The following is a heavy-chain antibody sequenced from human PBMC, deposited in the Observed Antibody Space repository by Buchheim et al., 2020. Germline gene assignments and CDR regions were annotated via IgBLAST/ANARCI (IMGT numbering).Heavy chain of an antibody. CDR3: ARVGESGGMDV. Sequence: QVQLVESGGGVVQPGRSLRLSCAASGFTFSSYGMHWVRQAPGKGLEWVAVISYDGSNKYYADSVKGRFTISRDNSKNTLYLQMNSLRAEDTAVYYCARVGESGGMDVWGQGTT. J-gene: IGHJ6*02. V-gene: IGHV3-30*03. CDR1: GFTFSSYG. D-gene: IGHD3-3*01. CDR2: ISYDGSNK.